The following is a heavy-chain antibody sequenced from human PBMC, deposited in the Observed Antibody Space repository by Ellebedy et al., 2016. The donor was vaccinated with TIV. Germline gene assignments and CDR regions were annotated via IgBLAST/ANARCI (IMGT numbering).Heavy chain of an antibody. CDR1: GGSISSYY. CDR3: ARYMVRGVIIPYYYGMDV. V-gene: IGHV4-59*13. Sequence: SETLSLTXTVSGGSISSYYWSWIRQPPGKGLEWIGYIYYSGSTNYNPSLKSRVTISVDTSKNQFSLKLSSVTAADTAVYYCARYMVRGVIIPYYYGMDVWGQGTTVTVSS. J-gene: IGHJ6*02. CDR2: IYYSGST. D-gene: IGHD3-10*01.